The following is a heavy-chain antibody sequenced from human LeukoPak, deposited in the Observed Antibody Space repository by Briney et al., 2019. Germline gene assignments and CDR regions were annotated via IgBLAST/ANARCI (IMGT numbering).Heavy chain of an antibody. CDR3: ARVRISRRDGYNRPYYFDY. Sequence: SETLSLTCTVSGGSISSYYWSWIRQPPGKGLEWIGSIYYSGSTYYNPSLKSRVTISVDTSKNQFSLKLSSVTAADTAVYYCARVRISRRDGYNRPYYFDYWGQGTLVTVSS. V-gene: IGHV4-39*07. D-gene: IGHD5-24*01. J-gene: IGHJ4*02. CDR2: IYYSGST. CDR1: GGSISSYY.